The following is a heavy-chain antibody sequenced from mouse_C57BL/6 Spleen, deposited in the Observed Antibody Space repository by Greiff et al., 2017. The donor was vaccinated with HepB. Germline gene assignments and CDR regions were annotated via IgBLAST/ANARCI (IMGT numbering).Heavy chain of an antibody. CDR1: GYTFTSYW. CDR2: IDPSDSYT. CDR3: ARGNYGSSYEDY. V-gene: IGHV1-69*01. Sequence: QVQLQQPGAELVMPGASVKLSCKASGYTFTSYWMHWVKQRPGQGLEWIGEIDPSDSYTNYNQKFKGKSTLTVDKSSSTAYMQLSSLTSEDSAVYYCARGNYGSSYEDYWGQGTTLTVSS. J-gene: IGHJ2*01. D-gene: IGHD1-1*01.